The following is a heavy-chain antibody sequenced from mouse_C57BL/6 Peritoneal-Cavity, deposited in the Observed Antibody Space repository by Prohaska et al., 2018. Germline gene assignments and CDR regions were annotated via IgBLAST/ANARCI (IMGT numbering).Heavy chain of an antibody. CDR1: GYTFTDYN. V-gene: IGHV1-18*01. D-gene: IGHD2-14*01. CDR3: ARRYFYFDY. CDR2: INPNNGGT. Sequence: EVQLQQSGPELVKPGASVKIPCKASGYTFTDYNMDWVKKSHGKSLEWIGDINPNNGGTIYNQKFKGKATLTVDKSSSTAYMELRSLTSEDTAVYYCARRYFYFDYWGQGTTLTVSS. J-gene: IGHJ2*01.